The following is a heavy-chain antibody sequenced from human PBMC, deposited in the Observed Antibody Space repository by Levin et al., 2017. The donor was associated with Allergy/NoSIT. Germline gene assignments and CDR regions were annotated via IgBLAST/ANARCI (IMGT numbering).Heavy chain of an antibody. CDR2: INEDGSEK. V-gene: IGHV3-7*01. CDR3: ARDRTYYDSSGYSSPDAFDI. D-gene: IGHD3-22*01. J-gene: IGHJ3*02. CDR1: GFTFSSYW. Sequence: SCAASGFTFSSYWMTWVRQAPGKGLEWVATINEDGSEKYYVDSVKGRFTISRDNAKNSLYLQMNSLRAEDTAVYYCARDRTYYDSSGYSSPDAFDIWGQGTMGTVSS.